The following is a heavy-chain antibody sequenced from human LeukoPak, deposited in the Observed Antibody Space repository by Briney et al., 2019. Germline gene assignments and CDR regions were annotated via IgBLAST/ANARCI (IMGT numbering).Heavy chain of an antibody. Sequence: GGSLRLSCAASGFIFSNYGMNWVRQAPGKGLEWVAAISASGSATSYADSVRGRFTISRDNSKNTLYLQMNSLRAEDTAVYYCAKDLEVGSGPEDYYYGMDVWGQGTTVTVSS. V-gene: IGHV3-23*01. D-gene: IGHD6-19*01. CDR1: GFIFSNYG. J-gene: IGHJ6*02. CDR3: AKDLEVGSGPEDYYYGMDV. CDR2: ISASGSAT.